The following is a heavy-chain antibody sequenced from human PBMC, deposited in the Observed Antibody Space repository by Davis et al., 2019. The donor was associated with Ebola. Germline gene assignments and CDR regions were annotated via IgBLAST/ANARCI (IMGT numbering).Heavy chain of an antibody. CDR3: ARGEGSSWYGTHFY. CDR1: GGSFSGYY. Sequence: SETLSLTCAVYGGSFSGYYWSWIRQPPGKGLEWIGEINHSGSTNYNPSLKSRVTISVDTSKNQFSLKLSSVTAADTAVYYCARGEGSSWYGTHFYWGQGTLVTVSS. D-gene: IGHD6-13*01. J-gene: IGHJ4*02. V-gene: IGHV4-34*01. CDR2: INHSGST.